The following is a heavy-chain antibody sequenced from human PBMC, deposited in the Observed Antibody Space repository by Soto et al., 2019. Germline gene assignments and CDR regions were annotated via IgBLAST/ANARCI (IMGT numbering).Heavy chain of an antibody. Sequence: SVKVSCKASGGTFSSYAVSWVRQAPGQGLEWMGGIIPIFGTANYAQKFQGRVTITADESTSTAYMELSSLRSEDTAVYYCARGLYDSSGYYYFDYWGQGTLVTVSS. V-gene: IGHV1-69*13. CDR2: IIPIFGTA. CDR1: GGTFSSYA. J-gene: IGHJ4*02. CDR3: ARGLYDSSGYYYFDY. D-gene: IGHD3-22*01.